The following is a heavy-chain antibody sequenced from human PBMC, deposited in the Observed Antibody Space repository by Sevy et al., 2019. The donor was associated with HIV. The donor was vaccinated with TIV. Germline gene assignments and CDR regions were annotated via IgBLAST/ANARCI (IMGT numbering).Heavy chain of an antibody. V-gene: IGHV3-48*02. Sequence: GGSLRLSCAASGFNFSSYSMNWVRQAPGKGLEWVSYISSSSSTIYYADSVKGRFTISRDNAKNSLYLQMNSLRDEDTAVYYCARDSSAYDYDYVWGSYRYFGFDYWGQGTLVTVSS. D-gene: IGHD3-16*02. J-gene: IGHJ4*02. CDR3: ARDSSAYDYDYVWGSYRYFGFDY. CDR2: ISSSSSTI. CDR1: GFNFSSYS.